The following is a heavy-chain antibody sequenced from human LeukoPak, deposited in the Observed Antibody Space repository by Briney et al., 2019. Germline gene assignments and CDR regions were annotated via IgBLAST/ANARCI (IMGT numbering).Heavy chain of an antibody. Sequence: GASVKVSCKASGYTFTSYAIHWVRQAPGQRLEWMGWINAGNGNTKYSQKFQGRVSITRDTSASTAYMELSSLRSEDTAVYYCAIAYCGGDCYPYYFDYWGQGTLVTVSS. J-gene: IGHJ4*02. CDR3: AIAYCGGDCYPYYFDY. D-gene: IGHD2-21*01. CDR1: GYTFTSYA. V-gene: IGHV1-3*01. CDR2: INAGNGNT.